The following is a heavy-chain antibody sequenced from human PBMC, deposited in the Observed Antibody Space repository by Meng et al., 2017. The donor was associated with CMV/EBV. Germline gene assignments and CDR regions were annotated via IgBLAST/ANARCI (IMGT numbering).Heavy chain of an antibody. CDR3: ARDHSQDDSWVVVDAFDI. J-gene: IGHJ3*02. CDR1: GYTFTSYG. Sequence: ASVKVSCKASGYTFTSYGISWVRQAPGQGLEWMGWISAYNGNTNYAQKLQGRVTMTTDTSTSTAYMELRSLRSDDTAVYYCARDHSQDDSWVVVDAFDIWGQGTMVTVSS. CDR2: ISAYNGNT. D-gene: IGHD3-3*01. V-gene: IGHV1-18*01.